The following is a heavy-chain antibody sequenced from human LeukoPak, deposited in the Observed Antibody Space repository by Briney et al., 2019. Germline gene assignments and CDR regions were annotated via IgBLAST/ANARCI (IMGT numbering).Heavy chain of an antibody. CDR2: IYYSGST. D-gene: IGHD3-10*01. Sequence: SETLSLTCTVPGGSISSGGYYWSWIRQHPGKGLEWIGYIYYSGSTYYNPSLKSRVTISVDTSKNQFSLKLSSVTAADTAVYYCARVGGSGSYPLDYWGQGTLVTVSS. CDR3: ARVGGSGSYPLDY. CDR1: GGSISSGGYY. V-gene: IGHV4-31*03. J-gene: IGHJ4*02.